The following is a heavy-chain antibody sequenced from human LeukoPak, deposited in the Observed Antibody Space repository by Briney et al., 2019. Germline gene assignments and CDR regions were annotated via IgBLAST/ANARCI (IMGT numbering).Heavy chain of an antibody. CDR3: ARVSISGYYDFWSGYSPSDAFDI. D-gene: IGHD3-3*01. CDR1: GFTFSSYS. CDR2: ISSSSSTI. V-gene: IGHV3-48*02. Sequence: GGSLRLSCAASGFTFSSYSMNWVRQAPGKGLEWVSYISSSSSTIYYADPVKGRFTISRDNAKNSLYLQMNSLRDEDTAVYYCARVSISGYYDFWSGYSPSDAFDIWGQGTMVTVSS. J-gene: IGHJ3*02.